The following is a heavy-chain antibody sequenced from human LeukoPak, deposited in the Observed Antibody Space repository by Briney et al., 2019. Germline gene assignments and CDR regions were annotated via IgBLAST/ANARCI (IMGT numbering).Heavy chain of an antibody. CDR2: ISYDGSNK. J-gene: IGHJ4*02. CDR1: GFTFSSYG. D-gene: IGHD5-18*01. V-gene: IGHV3-30*18. Sequence: PGGSLRLSCAASGFTFSSYGMHWVRQAPGKGLEWVAVISYDGSNKYYADSVKGRFTISRDNSKNTLYLQMNSLRAEDTAVYYCAKESGYSYGCFDYWGQGTLVTVSS. CDR3: AKESGYSYGCFDY.